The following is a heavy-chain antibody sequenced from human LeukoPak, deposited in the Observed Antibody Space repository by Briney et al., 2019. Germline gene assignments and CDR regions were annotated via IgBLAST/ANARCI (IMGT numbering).Heavy chain of an antibody. J-gene: IGHJ4*02. D-gene: IGHD3-10*01. CDR3: ARAPITRPFYFDY. CDR1: GFAFDEHG. V-gene: IGHV3-20*04. Sequence: GGSLRLSCTAFGFAFDEHGMSWVRQVPGKGLEWVAGINWSGGSTGYADPLRGRFTISRDNAKNSLYLQMDSLRAEDTALYYCARAPITRPFYFDYWGQGTLVTVSS. CDR2: INWSGGST.